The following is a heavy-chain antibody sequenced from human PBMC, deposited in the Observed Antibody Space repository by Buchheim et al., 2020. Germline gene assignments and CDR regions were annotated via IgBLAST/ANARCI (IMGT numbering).Heavy chain of an antibody. D-gene: IGHD2-8*01. J-gene: IGHJ5*02. CDR2: ISSSSSTI. CDR1: GFTFSSYS. CDR3: ARDGNYCTNGVCYAFYNWFDP. V-gene: IGHV3-48*04. Sequence: EVQLVESGGGLVQPGGSLRLSCAASGFTFSSYSMNWVRHAPGKGLEWVSYISSSSSTIYYADSVKGRFTISRDNAKNSLYLQMNSLRAEDTAVYYCARDGNYCTNGVCYAFYNWFDPWGQGTL.